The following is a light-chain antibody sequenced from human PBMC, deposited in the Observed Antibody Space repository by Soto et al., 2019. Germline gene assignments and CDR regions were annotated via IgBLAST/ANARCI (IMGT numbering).Light chain of an antibody. CDR3: QQRSNWPPNT. CDR1: EGVSSSY. V-gene: IGKV3D-20*02. CDR2: GAS. J-gene: IGKJ5*01. Sequence: ESVLTQSPGTLSLSPGEGATLSCRASEGVSSSYLAWYQQKPGQAPRLLIYGASNRATGIPDRFSGSGSGTDFTLTISRLEPEDFAVYYCQQRSNWPPNTFGQGTRLEIK.